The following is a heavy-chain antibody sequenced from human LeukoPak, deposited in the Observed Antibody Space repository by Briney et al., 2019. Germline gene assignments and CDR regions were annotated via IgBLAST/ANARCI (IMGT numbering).Heavy chain of an antibody. V-gene: IGHV4-59*01. Sequence: SETLSLTCTVSGGSISSYYWSWIRQPPGKGLEWIGYIYDSGSTNYNPSLKSRVTISVDTSKSQFSLKLSSVTAADTAVYYCARVGGTNYYYYGMDVWGQGTTVTVS. CDR1: GGSISSYY. D-gene: IGHD1-1*01. J-gene: IGHJ6*02. CDR3: ARVGGTNYYYYGMDV. CDR2: IYDSGST.